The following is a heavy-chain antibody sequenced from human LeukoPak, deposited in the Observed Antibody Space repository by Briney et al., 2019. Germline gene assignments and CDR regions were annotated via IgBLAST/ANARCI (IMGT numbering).Heavy chain of an antibody. D-gene: IGHD3-10*01. V-gene: IGHV4-59*01. CDR3: ARSYYGSGRFGPQFDY. J-gene: IGHJ4*02. CDR1: GGSISSYY. Sequence: SETLSLTCTVSGGSISSYYWSWIRQSPGKGLDWIGYIYYSGSTKYNPSLKSRVTISVDTSKNQFSLKLSSVTAADTAVYYCARSYYGSGRFGPQFDYWGQGTLVTVSS. CDR2: IYYSGST.